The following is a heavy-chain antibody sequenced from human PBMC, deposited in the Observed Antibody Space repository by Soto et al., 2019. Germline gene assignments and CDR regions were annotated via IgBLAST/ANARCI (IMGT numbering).Heavy chain of an antibody. J-gene: IGHJ4*02. Sequence: PSETLSLSCTVCGGSISSSSYYWGWIRQPPGKGLEWIGSIYYSGSTYYNPSLKSRVTISVDTSKNQFSLKLSSVTAADTAVYYCARLIGDYLYFDYWGQGALVTVSS. D-gene: IGHD4-17*01. CDR3: ARLIGDYLYFDY. CDR1: GGSISSSSYY. CDR2: IYYSGST. V-gene: IGHV4-39*01.